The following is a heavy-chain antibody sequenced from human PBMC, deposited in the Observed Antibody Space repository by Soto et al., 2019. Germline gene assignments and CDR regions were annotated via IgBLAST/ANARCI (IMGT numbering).Heavy chain of an antibody. J-gene: IGHJ4*02. V-gene: IGHV5-51*01. CDR3: AKLPPRAQQLHRYYFDS. D-gene: IGHD6-13*01. CDR2: IYPDDSDT. CDR1: WFSFTRFW. Sequence: GESLKISRKASWFSFTRFWIGWVRQMPGKGLEWMGIIYPDDSDTRYNPSFQGQVTISADRSITTAYLRMSSLKASDTAIYYCAKLPPRAQQLHRYYFDSWGQGTVVTVSS.